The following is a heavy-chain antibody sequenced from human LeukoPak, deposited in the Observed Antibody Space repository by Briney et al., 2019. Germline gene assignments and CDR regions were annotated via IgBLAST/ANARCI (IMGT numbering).Heavy chain of an antibody. Sequence: KPSGTLSLTCAVYGGSFSGYYWSWIRQPPGKGLEWIGEINHSGSTNYNPSLKSRVTISVDTSKNQFSLKLSSVTAADTAVYYCARGVYGSPFDYWGQGTLVTVSS. D-gene: IGHD3-16*01. CDR1: GGSFSGYY. V-gene: IGHV4-34*01. J-gene: IGHJ4*02. CDR2: INHSGST. CDR3: ARGVYGSPFDY.